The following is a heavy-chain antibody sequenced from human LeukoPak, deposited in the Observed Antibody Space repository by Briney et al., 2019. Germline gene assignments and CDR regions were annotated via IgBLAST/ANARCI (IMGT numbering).Heavy chain of an antibody. J-gene: IGHJ4*02. CDR1: GVSFSGYY. CDR2: INHSGST. Sequence: SETLSLTCAVYGVSFSGYYWSWIRQPPGKGLEWIGEINHSGSTNYNPSLKSRATISVDTSKNQFSLKLSSVTAADTAVCYCARGGANFDWLSLYYFDYWGQGTLVTVSS. CDR3: ARGGANFDWLSLYYFDY. V-gene: IGHV4-34*01. D-gene: IGHD3-9*01.